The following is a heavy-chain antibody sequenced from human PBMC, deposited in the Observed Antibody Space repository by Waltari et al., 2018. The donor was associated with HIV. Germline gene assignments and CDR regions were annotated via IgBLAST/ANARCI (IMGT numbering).Heavy chain of an antibody. D-gene: IGHD1-26*01. Sequence: QVQLVQSGAEVKKPGASVKVSCKASGYTFTSFYMHWVRQAPGQGLEWMGMSNPSGSSTTYAEKVQDRVTMTRDTSTRTVYMELSSLTSEDTAVYYCARVRRAVGASIDYFDYWGQGSLVTVSS. CDR2: SNPSGSST. CDR3: ARVRRAVGASIDYFDY. V-gene: IGHV1-46*01. J-gene: IGHJ4*02. CDR1: GYTFTSFY.